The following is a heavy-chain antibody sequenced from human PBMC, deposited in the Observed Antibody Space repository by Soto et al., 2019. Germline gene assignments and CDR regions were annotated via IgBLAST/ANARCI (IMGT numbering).Heavy chain of an antibody. CDR1: GDSVSNNGAA. CDR2: TYYRSQWHY. V-gene: IGHV6-1*01. CDR3: GRAPPDFNSGFDY. Sequence: SQTLSLTCAISGDSVSNNGAAWNWIRQSPPRGLEWLGRTYYRSQWHYDYATSVRSRITINPDTSKNQFSLQLNSVTPEDTAVYYCGRAPPDFNSGFDYWGQGTLVTVSS. D-gene: IGHD1-26*01. J-gene: IGHJ4*02.